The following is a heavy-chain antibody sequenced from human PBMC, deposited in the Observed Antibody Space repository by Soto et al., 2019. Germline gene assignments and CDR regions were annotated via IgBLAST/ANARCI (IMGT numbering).Heavy chain of an antibody. D-gene: IGHD5-12*01. V-gene: IGHV1-69*13. J-gene: IGHJ5*02. Sequence: SVKVSCKASGGTFSSYAISWVRQAPGQGLEWMGGIIPIFGTANYAQKFQGRVTITADESTSTAYMELSSLRSEDTAVYYCARADRDGYNPNWFDPWGQGTLVTVSS. CDR1: GGTFSSYA. CDR3: ARADRDGYNPNWFDP. CDR2: IIPIFGTA.